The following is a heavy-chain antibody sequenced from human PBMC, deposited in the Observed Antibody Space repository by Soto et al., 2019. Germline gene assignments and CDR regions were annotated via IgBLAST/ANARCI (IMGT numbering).Heavy chain of an antibody. V-gene: IGHV3-11*01. CDR1: GFTFSDYY. CDR3: ARDVKITGTIWDYYFDY. Sequence: GGSLRLSCAASGFTFSDYYMSWIRQAPGKGLEWVSYISSSGSTIYYADSVKGRFTISRDNAKNSLYRQMNSLRAEDTAVYYCARDVKITGTIWDYYFDYWGQGTLVTVSS. CDR2: ISSSGSTI. J-gene: IGHJ4*02. D-gene: IGHD1-7*01.